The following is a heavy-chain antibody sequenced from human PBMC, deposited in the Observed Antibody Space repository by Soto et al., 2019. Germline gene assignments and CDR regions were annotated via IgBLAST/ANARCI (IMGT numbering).Heavy chain of an antibody. J-gene: IGHJ5*02. CDR2: IYYSGST. V-gene: IGHV4-61*08. CDR1: GGSISSGDYY. D-gene: IGHD5-18*01. CDR3: ARGNSYGYPGWFDP. Sequence: SETLSLTCTVSGGSISSGDYYWSWIRQPPGKGLEWIGYIYYSGSTNYNPSLKSRVAISVDTSKNQFSLKLSSVTAADTAVYYCARGNSYGYPGWFDPWGQGTLVTVSS.